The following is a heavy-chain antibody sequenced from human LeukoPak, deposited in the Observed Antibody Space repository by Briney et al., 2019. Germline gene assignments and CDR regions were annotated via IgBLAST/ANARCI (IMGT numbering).Heavy chain of an antibody. D-gene: IGHD5-12*01. Sequence: GGSLRLSCAATGFTFSSYAMNWVRQAPGKGLEWVSAISGGGGTTYYADSVKGRFTISRDNSKNTLFLQMNSLRAEDTAVYYCAKDREGLSSGYDLEYFDYWGQGTLVTVSS. CDR1: GFTFSSYA. CDR3: AKDREGLSSGYDLEYFDY. J-gene: IGHJ4*02. CDR2: ISGGGGTT. V-gene: IGHV3-23*01.